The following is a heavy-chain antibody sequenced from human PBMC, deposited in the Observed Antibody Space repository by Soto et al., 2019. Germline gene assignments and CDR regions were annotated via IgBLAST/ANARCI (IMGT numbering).Heavy chain of an antibody. CDR3: ARASIGLGYYGNGFDM. D-gene: IGHD3-22*01. CDR1: GYSFTSYY. V-gene: IGHV1-46*03. J-gene: IGHJ3*02. CDR2: ITPIGGST. Sequence: QVQLVQSGADVKKPGASVKVSCRASGYSFTSYYMHWVRQAPGHGLEWMGVITPIGGSTTNAQKFQGRVSMTRDTSTNSVYMELSSLRFEDTAVYYCARASIGLGYYGNGFDMWGQGTTVTVSS.